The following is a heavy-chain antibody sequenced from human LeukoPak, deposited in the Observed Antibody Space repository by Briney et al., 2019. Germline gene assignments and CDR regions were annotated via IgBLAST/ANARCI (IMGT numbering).Heavy chain of an antibody. V-gene: IGHV3-30*02. CDR1: GFTFNSYG. CDR2: MRYAGSNK. Sequence: AGGSLRLSCAASGFTFNSYGMHWVRQAPGKGLEWVAFMRYAGSNKYYADSVRGRFTISRDNAKNSLYLQMNSLRAEDTAVYYCARRYSSGYEDYWGQGTLVTVSS. CDR3: ARRYSSGYEDY. J-gene: IGHJ4*02. D-gene: IGHD5-12*01.